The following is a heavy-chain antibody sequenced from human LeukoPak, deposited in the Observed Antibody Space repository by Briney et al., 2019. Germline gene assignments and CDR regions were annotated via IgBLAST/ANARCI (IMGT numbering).Heavy chain of an antibody. J-gene: IGHJ6*03. CDR2: KNVRGTGT. CDR3: AKGLKTTVGPYMGYHYYMDV. CDR1: GLTFRKLA. D-gene: IGHD1-1*01. Sequence: GGSLRLSCAASGLTFRKLALSWVRKAPGRGLGGVQTKNVRGTGTYYADSVKGRFTISRDNSKNTLSLQMNSLRAEDTAVYYCAKGLKTTVGPYMGYHYYMDVWGKGTTVTVSS. V-gene: IGHV3-23*01.